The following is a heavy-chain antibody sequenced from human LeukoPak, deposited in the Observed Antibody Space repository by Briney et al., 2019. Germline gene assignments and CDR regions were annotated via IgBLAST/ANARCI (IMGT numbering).Heavy chain of an antibody. V-gene: IGHV1-69*04. CDR1: GGTFSSYA. D-gene: IGHD6-13*01. CDR3: ARGREYSSSWYAEGNWFDP. CDR2: IIPILGIA. J-gene: IGHJ5*02. Sequence: GASVTVSCKASGGTFSSYAISWVRQAPGQGLEWMGRIIPILGIANYAQKFQGRVTITADKSTSTAYMELSSLRSEDTAVYYCARGREYSSSWYAEGNWFDPWGQGTLVTVSS.